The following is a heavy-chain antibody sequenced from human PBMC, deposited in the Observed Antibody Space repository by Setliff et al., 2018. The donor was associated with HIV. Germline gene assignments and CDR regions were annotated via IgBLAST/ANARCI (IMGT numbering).Heavy chain of an antibody. V-gene: IGHV1-18*01. Sequence: ASVKVSCKASGSSFTSYGLNWVRQAPGQGLEWMGWISVYNGYTNYAQKVRGRVTMTADTSTSTAYMELRSLRSDDTAVYYCARAYDILTGYFDYWGQGTLVTVSS. J-gene: IGHJ4*02. CDR1: GSSFTSYG. CDR2: ISVYNGYT. CDR3: ARAYDILTGYFDY. D-gene: IGHD3-9*01.